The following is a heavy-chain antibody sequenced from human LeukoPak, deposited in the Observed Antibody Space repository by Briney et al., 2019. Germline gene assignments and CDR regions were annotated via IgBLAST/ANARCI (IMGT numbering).Heavy chain of an antibody. V-gene: IGHV4-39*01. J-gene: IGHJ4*02. CDR3: ARRGYCSSTSCHCFDS. Sequence: SETLSLTCTVSGGSISGSNYYWGWIRQPPGKGLEWIGTIYYSGNTYYNPSLKSRVTISVDTSKNQFSLKLSSVTAADTAVYYCARRGYCSSTSCHCFDSWGQGTLVTVSS. D-gene: IGHD2-2*01. CDR2: IYYSGNT. CDR1: GGSISGSNYY.